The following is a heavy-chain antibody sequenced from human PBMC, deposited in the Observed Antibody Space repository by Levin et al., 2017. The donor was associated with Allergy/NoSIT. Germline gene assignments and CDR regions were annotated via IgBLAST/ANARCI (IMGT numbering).Heavy chain of an antibody. V-gene: IGHV4-34*01. Sequence: SSETLSLTCAVYGGSFSGYYWSWIRQPPGKGLEWIGEINHSGSTNYNPSLKSRVTISVDTSKNQFSLKLSSVTAADTAVYYCARGAAMVTAHAFDSWGQGTMVTVSS. CDR2: INHSGST. J-gene: IGHJ3*02. CDR3: ARGAAMVTAHAFDS. D-gene: IGHD2-21*02. CDR1: GGSFSGYY.